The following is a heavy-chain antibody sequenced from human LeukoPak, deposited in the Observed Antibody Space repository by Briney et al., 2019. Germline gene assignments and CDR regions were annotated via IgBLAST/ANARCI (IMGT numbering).Heavy chain of an antibody. J-gene: IGHJ4*02. CDR2: INQDESEK. CDR3: AKRGLVYSSSWLHTFDY. V-gene: IGHV3-7*01. Sequence: PGGSLRLSCAASGFTFSDFWMSWVRQAPGKGLEWVADINQDESEKYYVDSMRGRFTISRDNSKNTLYLQMNSLRAEDTAVYYCAKRGLVYSSSWLHTFDYWGQGTLVTVSS. CDR1: GFTFSDFW. D-gene: IGHD6-6*01.